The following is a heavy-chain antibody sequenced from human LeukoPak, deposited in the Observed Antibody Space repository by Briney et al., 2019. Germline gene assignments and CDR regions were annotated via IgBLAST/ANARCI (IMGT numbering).Heavy chain of an antibody. D-gene: IGHD3-22*01. CDR1: GFIVSNNY. Sequence: GGSLRLSCVASGFIVSNNYMSWVRQAPGKGLEWVSVLYNAGSTYYADSVKGRFTISRDNSKNTLYLQVYSLRAEDTAVYYCARAPPVVGGIDYWGQGTLVTVSS. CDR2: LYNAGST. J-gene: IGHJ4*02. V-gene: IGHV3-53*01. CDR3: ARAPPVVGGIDY.